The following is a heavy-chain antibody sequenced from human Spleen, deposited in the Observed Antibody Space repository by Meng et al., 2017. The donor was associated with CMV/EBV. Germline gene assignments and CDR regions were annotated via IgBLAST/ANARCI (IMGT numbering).Heavy chain of an antibody. J-gene: IGHJ4*02. CDR2: IYYSGST. CDR1: GGSISSSGYY. D-gene: IGHD5-24*01. Sequence: SETLSLTCTVSGGSISSSGYYWGWIRQPPGKGLEWLGSIYYSGSTYYNPSLKSRVTISVDTSKNHFSLNLSPVTAADTAVYYCARVIAFYNFWNTYSGGTIDYWGLGTLVTVSS. CDR3: ARVIAFYNFWNTYSGGTIDY. V-gene: IGHV4-39*02.